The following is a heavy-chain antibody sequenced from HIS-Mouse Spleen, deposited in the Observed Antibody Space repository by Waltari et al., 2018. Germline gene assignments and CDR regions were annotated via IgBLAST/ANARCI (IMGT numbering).Heavy chain of an antibody. J-gene: IGHJ2*01. CDR2: INPNSGGQ. V-gene: IGHV1-2*02. Sequence: QVQLVQSGAEVKKPGASVKVSCKASGYTFTGYYMHWVRQAPGQGLEWMGWINPNSGGQNYEQKFQGRVTMTRDTSISTAYMELSRLRSDDTAVYYGAREIPYSSSWYDWYFDLWGRGTLVTVSS. CDR1: GYTFTGYY. D-gene: IGHD6-13*01. CDR3: AREIPYSSSWYDWYFDL.